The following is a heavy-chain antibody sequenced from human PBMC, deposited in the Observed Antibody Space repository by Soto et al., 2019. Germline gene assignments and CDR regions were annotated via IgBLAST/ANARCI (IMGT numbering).Heavy chain of an antibody. J-gene: IGHJ4*02. V-gene: IGHV4-34*01. CDR1: GGSFSGYY. CDR2: INHSGST. Sequence: SETLSLTCAVYGGSFSGYYWSWIRQPPGKGLEWIGEINHSGSTNYNPSLKSRVTISVDTSKNQFSLKLSSVTAADTAVYYCARESGGYCSGGSCYRKYYFDYWGQGTLVTVSS. CDR3: ARESGGYCSGGSCYRKYYFDY. D-gene: IGHD2-15*01.